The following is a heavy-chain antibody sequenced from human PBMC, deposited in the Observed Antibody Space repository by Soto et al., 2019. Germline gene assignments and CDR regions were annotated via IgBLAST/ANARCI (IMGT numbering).Heavy chain of an antibody. Sequence: ASVKVSCKASGYTFTSYAMHWVRQAPGQRLEWMGWINAGNGNTKYSQKFQGRVTITRDTSASTAYMELSSLRSEDTAVYYCARWSSFLTGYDYWGQGTLVTVSS. CDR3: ARWSSFLTGYDY. J-gene: IGHJ4*02. V-gene: IGHV1-3*01. D-gene: IGHD3-9*01. CDR2: INAGNGNT. CDR1: GYTFTSYA.